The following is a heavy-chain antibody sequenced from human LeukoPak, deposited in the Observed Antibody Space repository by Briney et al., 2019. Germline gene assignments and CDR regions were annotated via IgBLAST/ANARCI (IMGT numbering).Heavy chain of an antibody. CDR2: ISWNSGSI. V-gene: IGHV3-9*01. D-gene: IGHD3-22*01. CDR3: AKSAPPPNSGSFDY. J-gene: IGHJ4*02. Sequence: SLRLSCAASGFTFDDYAMHWVRQAPGKGLEWVSGISWNSGSIGYADSVKGRFTISRDNAKNSLYLQMNSLRAEDTALYYCAKSAPPPNSGSFDYWGQGTLVTVSS. CDR1: GFTFDDYA.